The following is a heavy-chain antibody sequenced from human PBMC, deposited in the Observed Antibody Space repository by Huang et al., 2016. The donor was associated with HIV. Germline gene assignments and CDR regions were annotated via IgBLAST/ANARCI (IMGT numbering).Heavy chain of an antibody. CDR1: VGSVSSRNYY. V-gene: IGHV4-39*01. J-gene: IGHJ5*02. Sequence: QLQLQESGPGLVKPSQNLSLTCTVFVGSVSSRNYYWAWIRQTPGKGLEWIGSIHHIVNADYNRSLKSRVAMSVDKSKNQFSLEVTSATAADSAIYYCARQGGDCTSISCYLSWFDPWGQGTLVTVSS. CDR3: ARQGGDCTSISCYLSWFDP. CDR2: IHHIVNA. D-gene: IGHD2-2*01.